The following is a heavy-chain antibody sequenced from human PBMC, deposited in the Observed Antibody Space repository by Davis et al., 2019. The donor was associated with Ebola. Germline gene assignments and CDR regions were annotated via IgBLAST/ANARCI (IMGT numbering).Heavy chain of an antibody. CDR3: ARAGTLYLNTAMVNLYYYYGMDV. Sequence: AASVKVSCKASGYTFTSYAMNWVRQAPGQGLEWMGWINTNTGNPTYAQGFTGRFVFSLDTSVSTAYLQISSLKAEDTAVYYCARAGTLYLNTAMVNLYYYYGMDVWGQGTTVTVSS. CDR2: INTNTGNP. J-gene: IGHJ6*02. CDR1: GYTFTSYA. V-gene: IGHV7-4-1*02. D-gene: IGHD5-18*01.